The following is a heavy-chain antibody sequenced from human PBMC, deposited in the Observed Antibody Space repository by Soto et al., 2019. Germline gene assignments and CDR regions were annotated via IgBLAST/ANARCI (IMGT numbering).Heavy chain of an antibody. CDR2: ISSSRTYI. V-gene: IGHV3-21*01. Sequence: EVQLVESGGGLVKPGGSLRLSCAASGFTFNSYTLNWVRQAPGKGLEWVSSISSSRTYIYYTDSVKGRFTISRDNTKDSLYLQMNSLRAEDTAVYYCAREGYCSSTSCYDYWGQGTLVTVSS. CDR1: GFTFNSYT. D-gene: IGHD2-2*01. J-gene: IGHJ4*02. CDR3: AREGYCSSTSCYDY.